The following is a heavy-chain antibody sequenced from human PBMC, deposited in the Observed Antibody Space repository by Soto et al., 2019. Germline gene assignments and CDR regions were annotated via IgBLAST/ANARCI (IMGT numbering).Heavy chain of an antibody. CDR1: GFTVSSYD. CDR2: LGAGGDT. V-gene: IGHV3-13*01. D-gene: IGHD1-1*01. Sequence: EVQVVESGGGLAQPGGSLRLACAASGFTVSSYDMHWVRHVTGKGLEWVATLGAGGDTYFSDSVQGRFAISREGARNSLYLQMNNLGAGDTALYFCTRGLRVRTTRDQGISGPLEYWGQGTLVAVSS. J-gene: IGHJ4*02. CDR3: TRGLRVRTTRDQGISGPLEY.